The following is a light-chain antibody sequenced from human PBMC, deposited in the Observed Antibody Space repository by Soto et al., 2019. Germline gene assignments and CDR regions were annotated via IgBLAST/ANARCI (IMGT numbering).Light chain of an antibody. CDR1: ESVTNY. Sequence: EIVLTQSPATLSLSPGERGTLSCRASESVTNYLAWYQQKPCQAPRLLVYDVSNRATGIPARFSGGGSGTDFTPTISNLEPEDFAVYYGQQRSNWPPITFGQGTRLEI. CDR3: QQRSNWPPIT. V-gene: IGKV3-11*01. J-gene: IGKJ5*01. CDR2: DVS.